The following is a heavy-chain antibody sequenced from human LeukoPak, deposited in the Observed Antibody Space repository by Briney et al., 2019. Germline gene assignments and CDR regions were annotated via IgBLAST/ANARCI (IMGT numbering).Heavy chain of an antibody. D-gene: IGHD6-19*01. CDR2: MNPNSGNT. CDR1: GYTFTNYD. Sequence: GASVKVSCKASGYTFTNYDINWVRQATGQGLEGMGWMNPNSGNTGYAQKFQGRVTITRNTSIRTAYMELSSLRSEDTAVYYCASLLTYSSGWFLYWGQGTLVTVSS. J-gene: IGHJ4*02. CDR3: ASLLTYSSGWFLY. V-gene: IGHV1-8*03.